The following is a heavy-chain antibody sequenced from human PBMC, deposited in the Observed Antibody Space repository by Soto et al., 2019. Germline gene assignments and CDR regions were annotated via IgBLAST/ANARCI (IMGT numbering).Heavy chain of an antibody. CDR3: ARVGLHQRYYFDF. CDR2: IFHSGFT. V-gene: IGHV4-30-2*01. CDR1: GGSISSGPYA. J-gene: IGHJ4*02. Sequence: SETLSLTCAVSGGSISSGPYAWNWIRQPPGKGLEWIGYIFHSGFTSYNPSLKSRVSLSVDRSKNHFSLELNSVTAADTAVYYCARVGLHQRYYFDFWGQGTLVTVSS. D-gene: IGHD4-4*01.